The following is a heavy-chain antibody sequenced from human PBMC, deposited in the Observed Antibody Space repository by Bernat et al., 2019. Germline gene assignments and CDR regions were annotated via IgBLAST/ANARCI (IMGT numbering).Heavy chain of an antibody. J-gene: IGHJ6*02. Sequence: QLQLQESGPGLVKPSETLSLTCTVSGGSISSSSYYWGWIRQPPGKGLEWIGSIYYSGSTYYNPSLKSRVTISVDTSKNQFSLKLSSVTAADTAVYYCASPEAVAGDYYYYGMDVWGQGTTVTVSS. CDR2: IYYSGST. CDR3: ASPEAVAGDYYYYGMDV. D-gene: IGHD6-19*01. CDR1: GGSISSSSYY. V-gene: IGHV4-39*01.